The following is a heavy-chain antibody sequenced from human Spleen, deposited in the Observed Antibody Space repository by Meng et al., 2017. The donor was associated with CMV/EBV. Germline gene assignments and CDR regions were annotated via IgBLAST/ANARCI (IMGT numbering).Heavy chain of an antibody. D-gene: IGHD6-19*01. Sequence: VYGGSFSGYYWSWIRQPPGKGLEWIGEINHSGSTNHNPSLKSRVTISVDTSKNQFSLKLSSVTAADTAVYYCARSRRRIAVAGPFDYWGQGALVTVSS. CDR1: GGSFSGYY. CDR2: INHSGST. CDR3: ARSRRRIAVAGPFDY. V-gene: IGHV4-34*01. J-gene: IGHJ4*02.